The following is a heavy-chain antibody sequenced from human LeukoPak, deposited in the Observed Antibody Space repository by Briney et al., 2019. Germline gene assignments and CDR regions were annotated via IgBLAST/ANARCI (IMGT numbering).Heavy chain of an antibody. Sequence: SETLSLTRTVSGRSMSSSSHYWGWIRHPPEKGLEWIGSIYYSGSTYYKPSLKSRVTISVDTSKNQFSLKLSSVTAADTAVYYCARQEIAVAGRGAFDIWGQETMVTVSS. V-gene: IGHV4-39*01. CDR1: GRSMSSSSHY. CDR2: IYYSGST. CDR3: ARQEIAVAGRGAFDI. J-gene: IGHJ3*02. D-gene: IGHD6-19*01.